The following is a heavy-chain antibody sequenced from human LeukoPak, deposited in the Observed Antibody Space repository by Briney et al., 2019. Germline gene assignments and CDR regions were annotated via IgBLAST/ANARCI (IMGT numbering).Heavy chain of an antibody. CDR3: ARDPCGDYYDSSGSCAFDF. Sequence: ASVKVSCKASGYTLTSYYMHWVRQAPGQGLEWMGVINPSDGSTSYAQKFQGRVAMTRDTSTSTVYMELSSLRSEDTAVYYCARDPCGDYYDSSGSCAFDFWGQGTMVIVSS. J-gene: IGHJ3*01. D-gene: IGHD3-22*01. CDR2: INPSDGST. V-gene: IGHV1-46*01. CDR1: GYTLTSYY.